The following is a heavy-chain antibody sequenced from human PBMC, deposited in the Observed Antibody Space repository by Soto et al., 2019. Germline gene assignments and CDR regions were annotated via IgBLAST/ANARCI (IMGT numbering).Heavy chain of an antibody. CDR2: IYYSGST. CDR1: GGSISSSSDY. J-gene: IGHJ6*03. CDR3: ASLYSHYYYYYMDV. D-gene: IGHD4-4*01. V-gene: IGHV4-39*01. Sequence: SETLSLTCTVSGGSISSSSDYWGWIRQPPGKGLEWIGSIYYSGSTYYNPSLKSRATISVDTSKNQFSLKLSSVTAADTAVYYCASLYSHYYYYYMDVWGKGTTVTVSS.